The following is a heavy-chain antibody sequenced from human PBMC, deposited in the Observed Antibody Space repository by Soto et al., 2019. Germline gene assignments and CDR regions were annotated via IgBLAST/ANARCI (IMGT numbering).Heavy chain of an antibody. J-gene: IGHJ5*02. Sequence: QVQLVESGGGLVKPGGSLRVSCAASGFSFSDYYMTWIRQAPGKGLEWVSYISGSGDNIHYADSVKSRFTISRDNAKNSLYLQMDSLRVEDSAVYYCTRGACITCYYDDWFDTWGQGTLVTVSS. CDR1: GFSFSDYY. D-gene: IGHD2-15*01. CDR2: ISGSGDNI. CDR3: TRGACITCYYDDWFDT. V-gene: IGHV3-11*01.